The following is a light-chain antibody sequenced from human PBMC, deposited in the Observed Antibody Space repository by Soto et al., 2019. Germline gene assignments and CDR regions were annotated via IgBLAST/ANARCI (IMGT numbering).Light chain of an antibody. CDR1: QSVSSG. CDR2: GAS. J-gene: IGKJ2*01. V-gene: IGKV3D-15*01. CDR3: QQYSNRYT. Sequence: EIVMTQSPATLSVSPGERATLSCRASQSVSSGLAWYQHKPGQAPRLLIYGASIRATGIPARFSGSGSGTEFTLTISSLQSEDFAAYYCQQYSNRYTFGQGTKLEIK.